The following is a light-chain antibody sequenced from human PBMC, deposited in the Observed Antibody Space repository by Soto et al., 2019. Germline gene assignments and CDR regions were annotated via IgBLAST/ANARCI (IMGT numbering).Light chain of an antibody. Sequence: QAVVTQEPSLTVSPGGTVTLTCASSAGAVTSAYYTNWLQQKPGQAPRALIYSTGEEHSWTTARFSGALLGGKAALTLSAARPEAEADYYCLLYYGGAQVLFGGGTKLTVL. J-gene: IGLJ2*01. CDR3: LLYYGGAQVL. V-gene: IGLV7-43*01. CDR1: AGAVTSAYY. CDR2: STG.